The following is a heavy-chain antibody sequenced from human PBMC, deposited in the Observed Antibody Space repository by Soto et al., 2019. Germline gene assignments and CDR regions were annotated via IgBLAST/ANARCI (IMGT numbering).Heavy chain of an antibody. V-gene: IGHV3-49*03. CDR3: KSEGYFDWLPIDY. CDR2: IRSKAYGGTT. CDR1: GFTFGDYA. J-gene: IGHJ4*02. Sequence: PGGSLRLSCTASGFTFGDYAMSWFRQAPGKGLEWVGFIRSKAYGGTTEYAASVKGRFTISRDDSKSIAYLQMNSLKTEDTAVYYCKSEGYFDWLPIDYWGQGTLVTVSS. D-gene: IGHD3-9*01.